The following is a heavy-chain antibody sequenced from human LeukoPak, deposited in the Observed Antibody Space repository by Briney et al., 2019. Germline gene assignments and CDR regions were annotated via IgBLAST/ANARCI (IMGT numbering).Heavy chain of an antibody. D-gene: IGHD3-22*01. CDR3: ARADYYDSSGYNDY. CDR1: GFTVSSNY. Sequence: VGSLRLSCAASGFTVSSNYMSWVRQAPGKGLEWVSLIYSGGNTYYADSVKGRFTISRDNSKNTLYLQMTSLRAEDTAVYYCARADYYDSSGYNDYWGQGTLVTVSS. CDR2: IYSGGNT. J-gene: IGHJ4*02. V-gene: IGHV3-53*01.